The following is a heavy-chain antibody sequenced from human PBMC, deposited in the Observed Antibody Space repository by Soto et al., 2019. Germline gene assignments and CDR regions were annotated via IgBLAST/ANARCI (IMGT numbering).Heavy chain of an antibody. V-gene: IGHV1-58*01. CDR1: RFTFTSSG. Sequence: SVQVSCKASRFTFTSSGVQGVRQARGQRLEGIGWIFVGSDNTNYAQKFQERVTITRDMSTITAYMELRSLRSEDTSVYYCAAGVLLGELSHFDYWGQGTLVTVSS. CDR3: AAGVLLGELSHFDY. J-gene: IGHJ4*02. CDR2: IFVGSDNT. D-gene: IGHD3-16*02.